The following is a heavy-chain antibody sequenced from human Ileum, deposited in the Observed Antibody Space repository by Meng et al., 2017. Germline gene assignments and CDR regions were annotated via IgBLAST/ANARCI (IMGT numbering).Heavy chain of an antibody. Sequence: EVQLVESGGGLVQPVGSLRLSCAASGFTFSSYSMFWVRQAPGKGLVWVSRIASDGSGAGYADFVKGRFTISRHNANNTLYLQMNSLRAEDTAVYYCWGSSRWYNDFWGQGTLVTVSS. CDR1: GFTFSSYS. J-gene: IGHJ4*02. CDR2: IASDGSGA. V-gene: IGHV3-74*01. D-gene: IGHD6-19*01. CDR3: WGSSRWYNDF.